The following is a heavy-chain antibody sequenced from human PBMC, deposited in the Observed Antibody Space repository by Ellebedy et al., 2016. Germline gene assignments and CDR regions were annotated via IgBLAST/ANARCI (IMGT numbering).Heavy chain of an antibody. V-gene: IGHV5-10-1*04. CDR3: ARGGWRAEDWFDP. Sequence: GESLKISXKGSGYSFTSYWISWVRQMPGKGLEWMGRIDPSDSYINYSPSFQGQVTISADKSISTAYLQWSSLKASDTAMYYCARGGWRAEDWFDPWGQGTLVTVSS. J-gene: IGHJ5*02. D-gene: IGHD6-19*01. CDR1: GYSFTSYW. CDR2: IDPSDSYI.